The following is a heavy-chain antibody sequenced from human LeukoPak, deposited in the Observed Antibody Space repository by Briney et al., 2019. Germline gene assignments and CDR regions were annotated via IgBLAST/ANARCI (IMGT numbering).Heavy chain of an antibody. CDR1: GFTHSSYW. D-gene: IGHD2-15*01. J-gene: IGHJ4*02. V-gene: IGHV4-59*10. CDR3: WLEKVVAAYFDS. CDR2: IYSGGIT. Sequence: LRLSCAASGFTHSSYWMTWLRQAPAKGLAWIGSIYSGGITYYNPSLKSRVTISEDTSKNQFSLKMASMTAADTAIYYCWLEKVVAAYFDSWGQGTLVSVSS.